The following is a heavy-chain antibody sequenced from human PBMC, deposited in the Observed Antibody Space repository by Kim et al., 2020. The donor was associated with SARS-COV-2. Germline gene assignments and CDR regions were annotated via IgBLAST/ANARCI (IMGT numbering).Heavy chain of an antibody. CDR3: ARGGQSYTVFDY. CDR1: GFTFSSYE. V-gene: IGHV3-48*03. CDR2: ITSSGSAI. J-gene: IGHJ4*02. D-gene: IGHD1-26*01. Sequence: GGSLRLSCAASGFTFSSYEMNWVRQAPGKGLEWVSYITSSGSAIYYADSVKGRFTISRDNAKNSLYLQMNSLRAEDTAVYYCARGGQSYTVFDYWGQGTLVTVS.